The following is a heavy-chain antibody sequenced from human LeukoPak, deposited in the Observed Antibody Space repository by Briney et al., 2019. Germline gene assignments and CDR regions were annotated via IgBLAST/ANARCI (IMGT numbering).Heavy chain of an antibody. Sequence: PGGSLRLSCAASGFTFSSYWMHWVRQAPGKGLVWVSRINSDGSSTSYADSVKGRFTISRDNAKNTLYLQMNGLRAEDTAVYYCARDRFDFWSGYFSNNWFDPWGQGTLVTVSS. D-gene: IGHD3-3*01. CDR1: GFTFSSYW. CDR3: ARDRFDFWSGYFSNNWFDP. CDR2: INSDGSST. J-gene: IGHJ5*02. V-gene: IGHV3-74*01.